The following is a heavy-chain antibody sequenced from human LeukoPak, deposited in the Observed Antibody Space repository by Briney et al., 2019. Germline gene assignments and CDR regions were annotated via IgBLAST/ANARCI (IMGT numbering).Heavy chain of an antibody. Sequence: SETLSLTCTVSGGSISSSYWSWIRQPPGKGLEWIAYIHTNGESNYNPSLMSRVTISVDTSKNHLSLKLSSVTAADTAVYYCTRGSTGQFDPWGQGTLVTVSS. CDR3: TRGSTGQFDP. V-gene: IGHV4-4*09. CDR2: IHTNGES. D-gene: IGHD2-2*01. CDR1: GGSISSSY. J-gene: IGHJ5*02.